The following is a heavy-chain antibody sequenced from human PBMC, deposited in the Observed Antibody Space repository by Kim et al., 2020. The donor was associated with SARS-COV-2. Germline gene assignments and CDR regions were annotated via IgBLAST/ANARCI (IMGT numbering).Heavy chain of an antibody. J-gene: IGHJ4*02. D-gene: IGHD6-13*01. CDR1: GGSISSSSYY. Sequence: SETLSLTCTVSGGSISSSSYYWGWIRQPPGKGLEWIGSIYYSGSTYYNPSLKSRVTISVDTSKNQFSLKLSSVTAADTAVYYCASYSSSWYRGTFFDYWGQGTLVTVSS. V-gene: IGHV4-39*01. CDR2: IYYSGST. CDR3: ASYSSSWYRGTFFDY.